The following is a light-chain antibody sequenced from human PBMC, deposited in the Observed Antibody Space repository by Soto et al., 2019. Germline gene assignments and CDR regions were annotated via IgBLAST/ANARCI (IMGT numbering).Light chain of an antibody. CDR3: FSYKTASTHV. CDR1: SSDIGAYNY. CDR2: EVS. V-gene: IGLV2-14*01. J-gene: IGLJ1*01. Sequence: SALTQTACVSGSPGQSITISCTGSSSDIGAYNYVSWFQQYPGKAPKLIISEVSNRPSGVSNRFSGSKSGTAASLTISGLQTEDEADYFCFSYKTASTHVFGIPTKVTVL.